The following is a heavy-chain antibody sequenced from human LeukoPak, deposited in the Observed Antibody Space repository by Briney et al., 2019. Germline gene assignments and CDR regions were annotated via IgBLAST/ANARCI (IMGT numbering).Heavy chain of an antibody. D-gene: IGHD6-13*01. CDR2: ISGSGGRT. J-gene: IGHJ4*02. Sequence: GGSLRLSCAASGFTFSSYGMSWVRQAPGKGLEWVSGISGSGGRTYYADSVKGRFTISRDNSKNMLYLQMNSLRAEDTAVYYCAKEKDSSTWPPIWDYWGQGTLFTVSS. V-gene: IGHV3-23*01. CDR1: GFTFSSYG. CDR3: AKEKDSSTWPPIWDY.